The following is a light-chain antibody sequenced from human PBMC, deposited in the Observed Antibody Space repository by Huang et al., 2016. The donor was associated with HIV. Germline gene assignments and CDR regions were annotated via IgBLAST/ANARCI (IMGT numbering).Light chain of an antibody. CDR3: QEYNNWPPYT. V-gene: IGKV3-15*01. Sequence: EIVMTQSPATLSVSPGERATLSCRASHGLRTNLAWYQQKPGQAPRLLIYDASARAIDVPDRISGSGSETDFTLTIRSVQSDDSAIYCCQEYNNWPPYTFGQGPSWRS. J-gene: IGKJ2*01. CDR1: HGLRTN. CDR2: DAS.